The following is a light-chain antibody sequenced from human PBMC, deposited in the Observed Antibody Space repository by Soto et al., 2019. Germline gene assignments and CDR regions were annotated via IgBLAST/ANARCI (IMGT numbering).Light chain of an antibody. J-gene: IGKJ3*01. CDR1: QSVSSY. V-gene: IGKV3-11*01. CDR2: DAS. Sequence: EIVFTQSPATLSLSPGERATLPCRASQSVSSYLAWYQQKPGQAPRLPIYDASNRATGIPARFSGSGSGTDFTLTISSLEPEDFAVYYCQHRSNWPLTFGPGTKVDIK. CDR3: QHRSNWPLT.